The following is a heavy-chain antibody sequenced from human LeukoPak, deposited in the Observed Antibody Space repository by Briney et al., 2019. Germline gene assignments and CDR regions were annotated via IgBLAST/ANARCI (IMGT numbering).Heavy chain of an antibody. D-gene: IGHD6-19*01. V-gene: IGHV5-51*03. CDR3: AINPAAGTDAFDI. CDR2: IYPGDSDT. Sequence: KPGESLKISRKGSGYSFTSYWIGWVRQMPGRGLEWMGIIYPGDSDTRYSPSFQGQVTISADKSISTAYLQWSSLKASDTAMYYCAINPAAGTDAFDIWGQGTMVTVSS. CDR1: GYSFTSYW. J-gene: IGHJ3*02.